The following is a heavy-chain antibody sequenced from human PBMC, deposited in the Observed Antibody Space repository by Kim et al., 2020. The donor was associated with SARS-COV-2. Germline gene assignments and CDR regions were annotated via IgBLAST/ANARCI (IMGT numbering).Heavy chain of an antibody. J-gene: IGHJ6*01. Sequence: SETLSLTCTVSGGSISSSSYYWGWIRQPPGKGLEWIGSIYYSGSTYYNPSLKSRVTISVDTSKNQFSLKLSSVTAADTAVYYCARHVRMVEYYYYGMDV. CDR3: ARHVRMVEYYYYGMDV. D-gene: IGHD3-10*02. CDR1: GGSISSSSYY. V-gene: IGHV4-39*01. CDR2: IYYSGST.